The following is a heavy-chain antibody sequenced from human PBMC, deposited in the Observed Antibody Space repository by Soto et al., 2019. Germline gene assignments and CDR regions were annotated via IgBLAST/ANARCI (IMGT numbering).Heavy chain of an antibody. CDR1: GFTSSGYW. D-gene: IGHD4-4*01. Sequence: HPGGSLRLSCAASGFTSSGYWMTWVRQAPGKGLEWVANMNQDGSEKYYVDSVKGRFTISRDNAKDSLYLQMNSLRAEDTAIYYCARDYSNPRGRFDPWGQGTLVTVSS. J-gene: IGHJ5*02. CDR2: MNQDGSEK. CDR3: ARDYSNPRGRFDP. V-gene: IGHV3-7*01.